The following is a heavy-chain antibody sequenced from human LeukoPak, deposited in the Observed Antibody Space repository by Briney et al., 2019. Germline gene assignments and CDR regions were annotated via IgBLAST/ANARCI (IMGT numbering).Heavy chain of an antibody. CDR1: GGTFSSYA. Sequence: SVKVSFKASGGTFSSYAISWVRQAPGQGLEWMGRIIPILGIANYAQKFQGRVTITADKSTSTAYMELSSLRSEDTAVYYCARDWSGGYCTNGVCSTFDYWGQGTLVTVSS. CDR3: ARDWSGGYCTNGVCSTFDY. J-gene: IGHJ4*02. V-gene: IGHV1-69*04. D-gene: IGHD2-8*01. CDR2: IIPILGIA.